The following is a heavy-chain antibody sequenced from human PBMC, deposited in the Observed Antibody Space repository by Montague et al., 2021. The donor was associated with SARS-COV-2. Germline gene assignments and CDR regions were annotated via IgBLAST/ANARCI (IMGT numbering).Heavy chain of an antibody. Sequence: SETLSLTCTVSGGSISSYYWSWIRQPPGKGLEWIGYIYYSGSTNYNPSLKSRVTISVDTAKNQFSLKLSSVTAADTAVYYCARGNTWEGYSYGFDCWGQGTLVTVSS. D-gene: IGHD5-18*01. CDR1: GGSISSYY. CDR2: IYYSGST. J-gene: IGHJ4*02. V-gene: IGHV4-59*01. CDR3: ARGNTWEGYSYGFDC.